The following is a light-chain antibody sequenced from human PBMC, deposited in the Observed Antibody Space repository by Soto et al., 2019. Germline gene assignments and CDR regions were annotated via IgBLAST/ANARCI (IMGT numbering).Light chain of an antibody. CDR1: QAISTW. CDR2: AAS. V-gene: IGKV1D-12*01. J-gene: IGKJ1*01. Sequence: DIQMTQSPSSVSASVGDRVTITCRASQAISTWLAWYQQKPGKAPKLLIYAASNLQTGVPSRFRGSGSGTDFALTIISLQPEDFATYYCQQANSFPRTFGQGTKVESK. CDR3: QQANSFPRT.